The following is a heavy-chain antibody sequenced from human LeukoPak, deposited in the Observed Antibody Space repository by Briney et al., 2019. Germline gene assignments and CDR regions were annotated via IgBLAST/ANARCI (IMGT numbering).Heavy chain of an antibody. D-gene: IGHD6-13*01. V-gene: IGHV3-21*01. Sequence: GGSLRLSCAASGFTFSSYSMNWVRQAPGKGLEWVSSISSSSSYIYYADSVKGRFTISRDNAKNSLYLQMNSLRAEDTAVYYCARVGYSTLVIDYWSQGTLVTVSS. CDR1: GFTFSSYS. CDR3: ARVGYSTLVIDY. J-gene: IGHJ4*02. CDR2: ISSSSSYI.